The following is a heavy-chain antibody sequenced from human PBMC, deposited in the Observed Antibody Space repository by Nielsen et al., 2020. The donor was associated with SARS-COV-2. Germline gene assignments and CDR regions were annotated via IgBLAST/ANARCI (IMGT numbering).Heavy chain of an antibody. Sequence: ASVKVSCKASGYTFTSYDINWVRQATGQGLEWMGWMNPNSGNTGYAQKFQGRVTMTRNTSISTAYMELSRLRSDDTAVYYCAGGQVIGYFDLWGRGTLVTVSS. CDR1: GYTFTSYD. CDR3: AGGQVIGYFDL. V-gene: IGHV1-8*01. J-gene: IGHJ2*01. CDR2: MNPNSGNT. D-gene: IGHD3-16*02.